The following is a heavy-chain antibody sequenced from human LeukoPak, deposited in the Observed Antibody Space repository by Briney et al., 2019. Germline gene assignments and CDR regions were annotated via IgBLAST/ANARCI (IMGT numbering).Heavy chain of an antibody. J-gene: IGHJ4*02. CDR2: ISAYNGNT. D-gene: IGHD6-13*01. CDR3: AKDHIAATFDY. CDR1: GYTFINYG. Sequence: ASVKVSCKASGYTFINYGINWVRQAPGQGLEWMGWISAYNGNTNYAQSLQGRVTMTTDTSTSTVYMEMRSLTSDDTAVYYCAKDHIAATFDYWGQGTLVTVSS. V-gene: IGHV1-18*01.